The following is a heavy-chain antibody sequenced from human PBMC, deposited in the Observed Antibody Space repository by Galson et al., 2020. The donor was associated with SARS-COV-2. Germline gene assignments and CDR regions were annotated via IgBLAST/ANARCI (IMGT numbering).Heavy chain of an antibody. D-gene: IGHD3-10*01. V-gene: IGHV4-31*03. CDR3: ARERSSKRGRIAT. CDR2: IFYTGVT. Sequence: SETLSLTCTVSGVSDNNAANSWSWIRQVPGKGLEWLGFIFYTGVTFYNPSLDSRLRLSLDTSQNQFSLTLMSVSAADTAVYFVARERSSKRGRIATWGQGTLVAVSS. CDR1: GVSDNNAANS. J-gene: IGHJ5*02.